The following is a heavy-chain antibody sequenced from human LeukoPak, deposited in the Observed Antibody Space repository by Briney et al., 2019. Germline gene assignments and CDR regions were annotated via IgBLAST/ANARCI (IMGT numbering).Heavy chain of an antibody. CDR3: AKDSYASGSKRPDY. CDR1: GFTFSNYA. CDR2: ISNKGVST. J-gene: IGHJ4*02. V-gene: IGHV3-23*01. D-gene: IGHD3-10*01. Sequence: PGGSLRLSCAASGFTFSNYAMCWVRQAPGKGLEWVSTISNKGVSTYYADSVKGRFTISRDSSKNTLYPQMNSLRAEDTAVYYCAKDSYASGSKRPDYWGQGTLVTVSS.